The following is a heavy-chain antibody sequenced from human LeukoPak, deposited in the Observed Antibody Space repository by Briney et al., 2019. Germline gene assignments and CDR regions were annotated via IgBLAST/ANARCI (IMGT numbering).Heavy chain of an antibody. CDR2: ISKSSDRI. V-gene: IGHV3-48*04. Sequence: GGSLRLSCAASGFTFSSYSMNWVRQAPGKGLEWVSYISKSSDRIYHADSVKGRFTISRDNAKNSLYLQMDSLRAEDAAVYYCARDLLNDEGSSYFFDQWGQGTLVTVSS. CDR3: ARDLLNDEGSSYFFDQ. J-gene: IGHJ4*02. CDR1: GFTFSSYS. D-gene: IGHD2-2*01.